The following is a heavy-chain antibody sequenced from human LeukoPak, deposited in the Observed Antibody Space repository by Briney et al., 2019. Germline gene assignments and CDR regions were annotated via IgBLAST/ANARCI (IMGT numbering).Heavy chain of an antibody. CDR1: GYTFTSYG. D-gene: IGHD3-3*01. J-gene: IGHJ3*02. CDR3: ARVAPYYDFWSGYFLGQDAFDI. V-gene: IGHV1-18*01. Sequence: ASVKASCKASGYTFTSYGISWVRQAPGQGLEWMGWISAYNGNTNYAQKLQGRVTMTTDTSTSTAYMELRSLRSDDTAVYYCARVAPYYDFWSGYFLGQDAFDIWGQGTMVTVSS. CDR2: ISAYNGNT.